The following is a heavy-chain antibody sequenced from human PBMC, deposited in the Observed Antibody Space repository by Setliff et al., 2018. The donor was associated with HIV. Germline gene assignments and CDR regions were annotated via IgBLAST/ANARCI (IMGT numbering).Heavy chain of an antibody. D-gene: IGHD3-3*01. CDR2: ITPILGTT. CDR1: GYTFTSYY. V-gene: IGHV1-46*01. CDR3: ASRQYRDFWTLTEDAFDI. J-gene: IGHJ3*02. Sequence: ASVKVSCKASGYTFTSYYIYWVRQAPGQGLEWMGRITPILGTTDYAQNFQDRVTLTADRSTKTVYIELSSLRSEDTAIYFCASRQYRDFWTLTEDAFDIWGQGTSVTVSS.